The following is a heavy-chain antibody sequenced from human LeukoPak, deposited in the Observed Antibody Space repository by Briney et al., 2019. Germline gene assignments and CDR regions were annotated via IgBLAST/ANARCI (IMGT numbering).Heavy chain of an antibody. V-gene: IGHV4-4*07. Sequence: SETLSLTCTVSGVSVTSYYWSWLRQPAGKGLEWIGRIYTSGSSSYNPSLRSRLTMSVDTSKNQFSLNLSSVTAADTAVYYCARFTKDSSSSSGYYFDYWGQGTLVTVSS. CDR3: ARFTKDSSSSSGYYFDY. CDR1: GVSVTSYY. J-gene: IGHJ4*02. D-gene: IGHD6-13*01. CDR2: IYTSGSS.